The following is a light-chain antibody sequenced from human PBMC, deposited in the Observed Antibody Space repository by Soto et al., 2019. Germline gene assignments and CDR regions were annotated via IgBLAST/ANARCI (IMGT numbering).Light chain of an antibody. J-gene: IGKJ2*01. CDR1: QSISSSY. CDR3: QQYGSSSYT. CDR2: AAS. Sequence: EIVLTQSPGTLSLSPGERATLSCRASQSISSSYLAWYQQKPGQAPRPLIYAASSRDTGIPDRFSGSGSGTDFTLTISRLEPEDFAVYYCQQYGSSSYTFGQGTQLEIK. V-gene: IGKV3-20*01.